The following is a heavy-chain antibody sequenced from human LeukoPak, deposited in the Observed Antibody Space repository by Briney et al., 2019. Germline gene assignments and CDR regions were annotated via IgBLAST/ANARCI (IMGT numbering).Heavy chain of an antibody. CDR3: ARVITVRGVIFDY. D-gene: IGHD3-16*01. Sequence: SETMSLTCTVSGGSFSTYYWSWIRQPPGKGLEWIGYIYYSGSTNYNPSLKSRVTISVDTSKNQFSLTLNSVTAADTAVYYCARVITVRGVIFDYWGQGTLVTVSS. J-gene: IGHJ4*02. CDR1: GGSFSTYY. CDR2: IYYSGST. V-gene: IGHV4-59*01.